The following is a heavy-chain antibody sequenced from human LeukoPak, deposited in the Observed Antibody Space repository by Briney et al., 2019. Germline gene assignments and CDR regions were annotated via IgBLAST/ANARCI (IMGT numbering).Heavy chain of an antibody. CDR1: GFTFSNYG. V-gene: IGHV3-30*18. CDR2: ISYDGSKK. D-gene: IGHD2-2*01. CDR3: AKDRGCSSTSCYGDCYGMDV. Sequence: GRSLRLSCADSGFTFSNYGMHWVRRAPGKGLEWVAVISYDGSKKFYADSGKGRFTISRDNSKNTLYLQMNSLRAEDTAVYYCAKDRGCSSTSCYGDCYGMDVWGQGTTVTVSS. J-gene: IGHJ6*02.